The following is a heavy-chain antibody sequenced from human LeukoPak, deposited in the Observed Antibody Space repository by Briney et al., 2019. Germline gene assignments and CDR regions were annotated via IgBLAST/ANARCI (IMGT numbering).Heavy chain of an antibody. J-gene: IGHJ4*02. Sequence: GRSLRLSCAASGFTFSSYGMHWVRQAPGKGLEWVAVIWYDGSNKYYADSVKGRFTISRDNSKNTLYLQMNSLRAEDTAVYYCARDGSDYYDGSGYYPHFDYWGQGTLVTVSS. CDR2: IWYDGSNK. V-gene: IGHV3-33*01. CDR1: GFTFSSYG. CDR3: ARDGSDYYDGSGYYPHFDY. D-gene: IGHD3-22*01.